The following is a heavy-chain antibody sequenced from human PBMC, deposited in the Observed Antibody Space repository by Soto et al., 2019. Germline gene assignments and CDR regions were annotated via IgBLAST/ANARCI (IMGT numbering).Heavy chain of an antibody. V-gene: IGHV4-34*09. D-gene: IGHD3-10*01. CDR1: GGSFSGYY. CDR3: ARWFGELNWFDP. J-gene: IGHJ5*02. CDR2: IYYSGST. Sequence: SETLSLTCAVYGGSFSGYYWSWIRQPPGKGLEWIGYIYYSGSTYYNPSLKSRVTISVDTSKNQFSLKLSSVTATDTAVYYCARWFGELNWFDPWGQGTLVTVSS.